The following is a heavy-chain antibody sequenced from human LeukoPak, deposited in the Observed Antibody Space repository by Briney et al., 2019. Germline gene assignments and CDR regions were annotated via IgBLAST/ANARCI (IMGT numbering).Heavy chain of an antibody. Sequence: GESLKISCAASGFTFSSYAMSWVRQAPGKGLEWVSAISGSGGSTYYADSVKGRFTISRDNSKNTLYLQMNSLRAEDTAVYYCAKDPNERSWELPYYFDYWGQGTLVTVSS. D-gene: IGHD1-26*01. CDR2: ISGSGGST. J-gene: IGHJ4*02. CDR1: GFTFSSYA. CDR3: AKDPNERSWELPYYFDY. V-gene: IGHV3-23*01.